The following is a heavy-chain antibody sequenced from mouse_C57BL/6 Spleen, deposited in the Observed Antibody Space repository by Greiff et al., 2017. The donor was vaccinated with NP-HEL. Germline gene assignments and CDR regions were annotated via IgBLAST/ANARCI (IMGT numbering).Heavy chain of an antibody. CDR3: ARITSGAMDY. CDR2: ISSGGSYT. D-gene: IGHD1-1*01. J-gene: IGHJ4*01. CDR1: GFTFSSYG. V-gene: IGHV5-6*01. Sequence: EVKLMESGGDLVKPGGSLKLSCAASGFTFSSYGMSWVRQTPDKRLEWVATISSGGSYTYYPDSVKGRFTISRDNAKNTLYLQMSSLKSEDTAMYYCARITSGAMDYWGQGTSVTVSS.